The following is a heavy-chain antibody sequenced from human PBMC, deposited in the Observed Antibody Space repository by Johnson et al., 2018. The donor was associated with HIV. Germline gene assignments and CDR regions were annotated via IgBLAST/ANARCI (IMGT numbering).Heavy chain of an antibody. Sequence: QLLESGGGLVQPGGSLRLSCAASGFTFSSYAMSWVRQAPGKGLEWVSAISGSGGSTSYADSVKGRFTISGDNSKNTLYLQMNSLRAEDTAVYYCAKEYCGGDCYPSPDAFDIWGQGTMVTVSS. J-gene: IGHJ3*02. D-gene: IGHD2-21*01. CDR1: GFTFSSYA. CDR3: AKEYCGGDCYPSPDAFDI. V-gene: IGHV3-23*01. CDR2: ISGSGGST.